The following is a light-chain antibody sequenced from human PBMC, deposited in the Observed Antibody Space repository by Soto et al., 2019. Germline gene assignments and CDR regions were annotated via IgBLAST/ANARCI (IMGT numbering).Light chain of an antibody. CDR3: CSYVGSYTFAV. CDR2: DVS. CDR1: SSDVGGYNY. V-gene: IGLV2-11*01. J-gene: IGLJ2*01. Sequence: QSALTQPRSVSGSPGQSVTISCTGTSSDVGGYNYVSWYQQHPGKAPKLRIYDVSKRPSGVPDRFSGSKSGNTASLTISGLQAEDEADYYCCSYVGSYTFAVFGGGTKLTVL.